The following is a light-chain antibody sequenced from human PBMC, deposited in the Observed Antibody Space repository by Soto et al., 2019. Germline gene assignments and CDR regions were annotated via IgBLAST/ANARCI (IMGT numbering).Light chain of an antibody. CDR3: QQYYSSPFT. V-gene: IGKV4-1*01. J-gene: IGKJ3*01. CDR2: WVS. CDR1: QSVLYSSNNKNY. Sequence: DIVMTQSPDSLAVSLGERATINCKSSQSVLYSSNNKNYLAWYQQKPGQPPKLLTYWVSTRESGVPDRFSGSGSGTDFTLTISSLQAEDVAVYYCQQYYSSPFTFGPGTKVDIK.